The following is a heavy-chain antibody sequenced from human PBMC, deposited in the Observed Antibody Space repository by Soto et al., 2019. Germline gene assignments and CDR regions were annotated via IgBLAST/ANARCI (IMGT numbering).Heavy chain of an antibody. CDR2: ISYDGSNK. D-gene: IGHD3-22*01. J-gene: IGHJ3*02. V-gene: IGHV3-30-3*01. Sequence: GSLRLSCAASGFTFSSYAMHWVRQAPGKGLEWVAVISYDGSNKYYADSVKGRFTISRDNSKNTLYLQMNSLRAEDTAVYYCARDTLYYDSGGAFDIWGQGTMVTVSS. CDR1: GFTFSSYA. CDR3: ARDTLYYDSGGAFDI.